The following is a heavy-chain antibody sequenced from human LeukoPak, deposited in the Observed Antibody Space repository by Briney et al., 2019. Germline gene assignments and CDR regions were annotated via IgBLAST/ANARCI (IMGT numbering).Heavy chain of an antibody. V-gene: IGHV3-23*01. CDR3: AKDRDFWSGYGSFDY. CDR1: GFTFSSYG. D-gene: IGHD3-3*01. CDR2: ISGSGGST. J-gene: IGHJ4*02. Sequence: GGSLRLSCAASGFTFSSYGIHWVRQAPGKGLEWVSAISGSGGSTYYADSVKGRFTISRDNSKNTLYLQMNSLRAEDTAVYYCAKDRDFWSGYGSFDYWGQGTLVTVSS.